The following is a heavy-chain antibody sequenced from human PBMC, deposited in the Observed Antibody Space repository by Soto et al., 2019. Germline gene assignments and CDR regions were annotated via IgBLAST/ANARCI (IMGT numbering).Heavy chain of an antibody. Sequence: QVQLVQSGAEVKKPGSSVKVSCKASGGTFSSYAISWVRQAPGQGLEWMGGIIPIFGTANYAQKFQGRVTITADESTRTAYMALSSLRSEDTAVYYCARFASSGWARTPTDYWGQGTLVTVSS. CDR2: IIPIFGTA. J-gene: IGHJ4*02. D-gene: IGHD6-19*01. V-gene: IGHV1-69*12. CDR1: GGTFSSYA. CDR3: ARFASSGWARTPTDY.